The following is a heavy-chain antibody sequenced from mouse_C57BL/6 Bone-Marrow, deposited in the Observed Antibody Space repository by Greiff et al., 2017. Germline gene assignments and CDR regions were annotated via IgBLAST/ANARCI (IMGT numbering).Heavy chain of an antibody. J-gene: IGHJ3*01. CDR3: ARYGCGYRV. V-gene: IGHV1-69*01. Sequence: VQLQQSGAELVMPGASVKLSCKASGYTFTSYWMHWVKQRPGQGLEWIGEIDPSDSYTNYNQKFKGKSTLTVDKSSSTTYMQLSSLTSEDSAVYYYARYGCGYRVWGQGTMVTVSS. CDR1: GYTFTSYW. CDR2: IDPSDSYT. D-gene: IGHD2-2*01.